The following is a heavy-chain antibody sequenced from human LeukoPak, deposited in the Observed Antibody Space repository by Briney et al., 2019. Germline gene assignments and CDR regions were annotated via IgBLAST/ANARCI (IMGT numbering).Heavy chain of an antibody. Sequence: PGRSLRLSCAASGFTFSSYGMHWVRQAPGKGLEWVAVISYDGSNKYYADSVKGRFTISRDNSKNTLYLQMNSLRAEDTAVYCCAKDLTPSYYYYGMDVWGQGTTVTVSS. CDR3: AKDLTPSYYYYGMDV. V-gene: IGHV3-30*18. J-gene: IGHJ6*02. CDR1: GFTFSSYG. CDR2: ISYDGSNK.